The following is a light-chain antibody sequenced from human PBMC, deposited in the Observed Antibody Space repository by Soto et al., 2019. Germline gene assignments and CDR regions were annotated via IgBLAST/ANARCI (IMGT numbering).Light chain of an antibody. V-gene: IGKV1-39*01. J-gene: IGKJ1*01. CDR1: QSIGSY. CDR2: AAS. CDR3: QQSYSTAWT. Sequence: IQMTQSPSSLSASVGDRVTMTCRASQSIGSYVSWYQEKPGEAPKVLIFAASSLQSGVPSRFSGSGSGTDFTLTISSLQPEDFATDYCQQSYSTAWTFGQGTKVDIK.